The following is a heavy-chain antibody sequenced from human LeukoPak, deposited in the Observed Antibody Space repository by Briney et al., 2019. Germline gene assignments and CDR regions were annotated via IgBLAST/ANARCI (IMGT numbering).Heavy chain of an antibody. D-gene: IGHD6-6*01. CDR3: ARGPLVSRPQGAFDI. J-gene: IGHJ3*02. V-gene: IGHV5-51*01. CDR1: GYSFTSYW. Sequence: GESLKISCQGSGYSFTSYWIGWVRQMPGKGLGWMGIIYPGDSDTRYSPSFQGQVTISTDKSISTAYLQWSSLKASDTAMYYCARGPLVSRPQGAFDIWGQGTMVTVSS. CDR2: IYPGDSDT.